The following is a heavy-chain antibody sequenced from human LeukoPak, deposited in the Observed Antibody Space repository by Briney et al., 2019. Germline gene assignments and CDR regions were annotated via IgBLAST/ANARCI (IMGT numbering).Heavy chain of an antibody. CDR1: VHSFTTYW. J-gene: IGHJ4*02. D-gene: IGHD3-16*01. V-gene: IGHV5-51*01. CDR2: IYPDDSDT. Sequence: GESLRISCKVSVHSFTTYWIGWVRQMPGKGLEWMGIIYPDDSDTRYSPSFQGQVTISADKSITTAFLQWSSLKASDTAMYYCARGGFSYAYRGGFDYWGLGTLVTVSS. CDR3: ARGGFSYAYRGGFDY.